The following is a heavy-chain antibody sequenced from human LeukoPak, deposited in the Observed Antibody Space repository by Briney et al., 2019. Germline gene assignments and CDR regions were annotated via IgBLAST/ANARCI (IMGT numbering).Heavy chain of an antibody. J-gene: IGHJ4*02. V-gene: IGHV4-4*07. CDR2: FHASGSI. Sequence: SETLSLTCSASGGSISNYYWSWIRQPAGKGLEWIGSFHASGSINYRPSLKSRVTMSVDTSENQFSLKLSSVTAADTAVYYCARAIAGAYFDYWGQGTLVTVSS. CDR1: GGSISNYY. D-gene: IGHD6-13*01. CDR3: ARAIAGAYFDY.